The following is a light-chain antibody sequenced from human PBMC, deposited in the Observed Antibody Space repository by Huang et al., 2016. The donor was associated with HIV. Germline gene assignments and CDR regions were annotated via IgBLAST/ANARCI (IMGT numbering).Light chain of an antibody. Sequence: DIVMTQSPLSLPVTPGEPASISCRSSQSLLHSNGYNYLDWYLQKPGQSPQLLIYLGSSRAAGVPDRFSGSGSGTDFTLKISRVEAEDVGVYYCMQALPALTFGGGTKVEIK. J-gene: IGKJ4*01. V-gene: IGKV2-28*01. CDR2: LGS. CDR3: MQALPALT. CDR1: QSLLHSNGYNY.